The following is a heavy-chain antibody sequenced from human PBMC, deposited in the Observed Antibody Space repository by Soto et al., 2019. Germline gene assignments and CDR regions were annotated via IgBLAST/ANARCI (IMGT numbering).Heavy chain of an antibody. J-gene: IGHJ6*03. Sequence: QVQLVQSGAEVKKPGSSVKVSCKASGGTFSSYTISWVRQAPGQGLEWMGRIIPILGIANYAQKFQGRVTITADKSTSTAYMELSSLRSEDTAVYYCARVPTIVVVPAAATYYYMDVCGKGTTVTVSS. D-gene: IGHD2-2*01. CDR2: IIPILGIA. CDR3: ARVPTIVVVPAAATYYYMDV. V-gene: IGHV1-69*02. CDR1: GGTFSSYT.